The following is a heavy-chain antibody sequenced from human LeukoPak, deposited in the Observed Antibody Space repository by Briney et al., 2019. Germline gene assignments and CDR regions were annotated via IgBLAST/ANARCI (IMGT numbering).Heavy chain of an antibody. CDR3: ARSTGYSFDNWFDP. J-gene: IGHJ5*02. CDR1: GGSISSYY. V-gene: IGHV4-59*01. CDR2: IHYTGST. Sequence: SETLSLTCTASGGSISSYYWTWIRQPPGKGLEWIGDIHYTGSTNYNPSLKSRVTISLDTSKNQFSLKLNSVSAADSAVYYCARSTGYSFDNWFDPWGQGTLVTVSS. D-gene: IGHD5-18*01.